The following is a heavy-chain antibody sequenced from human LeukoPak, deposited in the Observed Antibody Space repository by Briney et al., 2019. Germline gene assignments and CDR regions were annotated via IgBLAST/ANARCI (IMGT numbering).Heavy chain of an antibody. CDR2: IRYDGSNK. V-gene: IGHV3-30*02. CDR1: GFTFSSYG. CDR3: AKDIPRYGDLRGYFDY. Sequence: GGSLRLSCAASGFTFSSYGMHWVRQAPGKGLEWVAFIRYDGSNKYYADSVKGRFTISRDNSKNTLYLQMNSLRAEDTAVYYCAKDIPRYGDLRGYFDYWGQGTLVTVSS. D-gene: IGHD4-17*01. J-gene: IGHJ4*02.